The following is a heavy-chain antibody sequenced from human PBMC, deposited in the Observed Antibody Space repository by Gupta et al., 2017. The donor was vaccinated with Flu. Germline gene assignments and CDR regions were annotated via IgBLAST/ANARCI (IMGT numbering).Heavy chain of an antibody. V-gene: IGHV3-11*05. CDR3: ARAKEQQLGRQFFDY. J-gene: IGHJ4*02. Sequence: QVQLVESGGGLVKPGGSLRLSCAASGFTFSDYYMSWIRQAPGKGLEWVSYISSSSSYTNYADSVKGRFTISRDNAKNSLYLQMNSLRAEDTAVYYCARAKEQQLGRQFFDYWGQGTLVTVSS. D-gene: IGHD6-13*01. CDR1: GFTFSDYY. CDR2: ISSSSSYT.